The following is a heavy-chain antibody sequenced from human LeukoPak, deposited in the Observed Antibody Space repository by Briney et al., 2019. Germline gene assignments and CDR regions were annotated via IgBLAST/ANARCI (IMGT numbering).Heavy chain of an antibody. CDR2: ISYDGSNK. Sequence: PGRSLRLSCAASGFTFSSYAMHWVRQAPGKGLEWVAVISYDGSNKYYADSVKGRFTISRDNSKNTLYLQMNSLRAEDTAVYYCARDRYSSSYWFDPWGQGTLVTVSS. J-gene: IGHJ5*02. D-gene: IGHD6-13*01. CDR1: GFTFSSYA. V-gene: IGHV3-30*04. CDR3: ARDRYSSSYWFDP.